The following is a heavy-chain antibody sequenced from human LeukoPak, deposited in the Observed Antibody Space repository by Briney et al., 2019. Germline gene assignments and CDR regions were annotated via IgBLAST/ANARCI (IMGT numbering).Heavy chain of an antibody. V-gene: IGHV1-18*04. Sequence: ASVKVSCKASGGTFTGYYMHWVRQAPGQGLEWMGWISAYNGNTNYAQKLQGRVTMTTDTSTSTAYMELRSLRSDDTAVYYCARYMDVAADPWGQGTLVTVSS. J-gene: IGHJ5*02. CDR3: ARYMDVAADP. D-gene: IGHD6-13*01. CDR2: ISAYNGNT. CDR1: GGTFTGYY.